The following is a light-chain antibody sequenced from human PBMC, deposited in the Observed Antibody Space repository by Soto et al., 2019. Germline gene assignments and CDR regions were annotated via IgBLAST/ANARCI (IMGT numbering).Light chain of an antibody. Sequence: EIVMPQSPATLSVSPGERATLSCRASQSVSSHLAWYQQKPGQAPRLLLYDASTWATGIPARFSGRGSGTEFTLTISSLQSEDFAVYYCQQDNNWPPWTFGQGTKVEIK. CDR2: DAS. V-gene: IGKV3-15*01. J-gene: IGKJ1*01. CDR3: QQDNNWPPWT. CDR1: QSVSSH.